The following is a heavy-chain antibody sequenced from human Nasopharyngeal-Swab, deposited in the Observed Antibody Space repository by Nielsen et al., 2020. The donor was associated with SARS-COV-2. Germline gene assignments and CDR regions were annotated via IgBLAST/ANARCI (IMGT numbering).Heavy chain of an antibody. J-gene: IGHJ4*02. CDR1: GGSFSGYY. CDR3: ARDPCGGDCYLDKGFDY. CDR2: INHSGST. Sequence: GSLRLSCAVYGGSFSGYYWSWIRQPPGKGLEWIGEINHSGSTNYNPSLKSRVTISVDTSKNQFSLKLSSVTAADTAVYYCARDPCGGDCYLDKGFDYWGQGTLVTVSS. D-gene: IGHD2-21*02. V-gene: IGHV4-34*01.